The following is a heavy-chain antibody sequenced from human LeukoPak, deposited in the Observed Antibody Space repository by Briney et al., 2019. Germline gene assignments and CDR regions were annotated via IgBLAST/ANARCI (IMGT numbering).Heavy chain of an antibody. CDR2: IYYSGST. J-gene: IGHJ4*02. Sequence: PSQTLSLTCTVSGGSLSSGGYYWSWIRQHPGKGLEWIGYIYYSGSTYYNPSLKSRVTISVDTSKNQSSLKLSSVTAADTAVYYCAGVGGALRGRTTVTTFDYWGQGTLVTVSS. D-gene: IGHD4-17*01. CDR3: AGVGGALRGRTTVTTFDY. V-gene: IGHV4-31*03. CDR1: GGSLSSGGYY.